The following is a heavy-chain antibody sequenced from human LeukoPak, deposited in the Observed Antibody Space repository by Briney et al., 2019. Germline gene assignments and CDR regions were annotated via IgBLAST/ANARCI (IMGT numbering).Heavy chain of an antibody. D-gene: IGHD6-19*01. V-gene: IGHV1-69*06. CDR1: GCTFIFYA. J-gene: IGHJ4*02. CDR3: ARATFAVAGQVFDY. Sequence: SSVTVSFTSSGCTFIFYAISWLRQPPGQGLEWMGRSIPIFGTANYSQKFQGRVTITADKSTSTAYMELSRLRSEDTAVYYCARATFAVAGQVFDYWGQGTLVTGSS. CDR2: SIPIFGTA.